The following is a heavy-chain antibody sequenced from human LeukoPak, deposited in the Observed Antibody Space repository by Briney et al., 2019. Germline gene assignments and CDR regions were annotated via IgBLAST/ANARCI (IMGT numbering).Heavy chain of an antibody. D-gene: IGHD2-2*01. CDR3: ARAAGVVVPAAPRGTWFDP. CDR1: GGSISSGGYY. J-gene: IGHJ5*02. Sequence: SQTLSLTCTVSGGSISSGGYYWSWIRQQPGKGLEWIGYIYYSGSTYYNPSLKSRVTISVDTSKNQFSLKLSSVTAADTAVYYCARAAGVVVPAAPRGTWFDPWGQGTLVTVSS. CDR2: IYYSGST. V-gene: IGHV4-31*03.